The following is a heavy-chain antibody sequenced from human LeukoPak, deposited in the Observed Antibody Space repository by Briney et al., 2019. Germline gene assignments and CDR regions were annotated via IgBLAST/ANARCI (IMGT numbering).Heavy chain of an antibody. Sequence: PGGSLRLSCAASGFTFSSYSMNWVRQAPGKGLEWVSPISSSSNYIYYADSVKGRFTISRDNAKNSLYLQMNSLRAEDRAVYYCARSVEGYCRGGSCYYYSYYMDVWGKGTTVTVSS. D-gene: IGHD2-15*01. CDR3: ARSVEGYCRGGSCYYYSYYMDV. CDR2: ISSSSNYI. J-gene: IGHJ6*03. CDR1: GFTFSSYS. V-gene: IGHV3-21*04.